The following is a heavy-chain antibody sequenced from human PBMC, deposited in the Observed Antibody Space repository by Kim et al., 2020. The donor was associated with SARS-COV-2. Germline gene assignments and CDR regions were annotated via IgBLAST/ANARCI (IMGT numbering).Heavy chain of an antibody. CDR2: I. Sequence: IGYADSVKGRFTISSDNAKNSLYLQMNSLRAEDTALYYCAKRGSSGSFDYWGQGTLVTVSS. V-gene: IGHV3-9*01. J-gene: IGHJ4*02. CDR3: AKRGSSGSFDY. D-gene: IGHD6-19*01.